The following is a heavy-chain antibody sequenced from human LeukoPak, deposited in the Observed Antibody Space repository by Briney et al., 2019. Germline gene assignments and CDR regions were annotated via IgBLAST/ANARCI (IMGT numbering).Heavy chain of an antibody. CDR2: ISSSGSTI. V-gene: IGHV3-11*01. J-gene: IGHJ4*02. D-gene: IGHD5-24*01. CDR3: ARDQEVEMATIPLDY. Sequence: GGSLRLSCAASGFTFSDYYMSWIRQAPGKGLEWVSYISSSGSTIYYADSVKGRFTISRDNAKNSLYLQMNSLRAEDTAVYYCARDQEVEMATIPLDYWGQGTLVTVSS. CDR1: GFTFSDYY.